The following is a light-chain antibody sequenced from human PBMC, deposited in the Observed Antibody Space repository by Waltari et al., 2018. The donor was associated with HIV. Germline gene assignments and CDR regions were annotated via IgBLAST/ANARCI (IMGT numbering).Light chain of an antibody. CDR3: QQYNSYPLT. CDR2: AAS. Sequence: DIQITQSQSSLSASVGDRVTITSRASQDISNYLAWFQQKAGKAPKSLLYAASSWQSGVLSKFSGSGSGTDVTLHISSLQPEDFATYYCQQYNSYPLTLGAGTKVEI. J-gene: IGKJ4*01. V-gene: IGKV1-16*02. CDR1: QDISNY.